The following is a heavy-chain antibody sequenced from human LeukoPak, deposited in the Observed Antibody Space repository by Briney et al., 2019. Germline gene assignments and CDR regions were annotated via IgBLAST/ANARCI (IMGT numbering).Heavy chain of an antibody. J-gene: IGHJ4*02. CDR2: IYYSGST. CDR3: ARVHYCGGDCYSGYYFDY. V-gene: IGHV4-61*05. D-gene: IGHD2-21*02. Sequence: SETLSLTCTVSGGSISSSSYYWGWIRQPPGKGLEWIGYIYYSGSTNYNPSLKSRVTISVDTSKNQFSLKLSSVTAADTAVYYCARVHYCGGDCYSGYYFDYWGQGTLVTVSS. CDR1: GGSISSSSYY.